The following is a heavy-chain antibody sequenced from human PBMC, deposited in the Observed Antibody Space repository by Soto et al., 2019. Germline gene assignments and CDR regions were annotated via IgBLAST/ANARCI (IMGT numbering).Heavy chain of an antibody. Sequence: EVQLVESGGGFVQPGGSLRLSCAASGFTFSSYSMNWVRQAPGKGLEWVSYISSSSSTIYYADSVKGRFTISRDNAKNSLYLQMNSLRAEDTAVYYCVRDDYIWGSYRTFDYWGQGTLVTVSS. CDR1: GFTFSSYS. J-gene: IGHJ4*02. CDR2: ISSSSSTI. V-gene: IGHV3-48*01. CDR3: VRDDYIWGSYRTFDY. D-gene: IGHD3-16*02.